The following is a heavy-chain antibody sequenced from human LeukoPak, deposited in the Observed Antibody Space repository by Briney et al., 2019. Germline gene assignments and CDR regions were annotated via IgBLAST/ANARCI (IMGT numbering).Heavy chain of an antibody. Sequence: ASVKVSCKASGYTFTGYYMHWVRQAPGQGLEWMGRINPNSGGTNYAQKFQGRVTMTRDTSISTAYVELSRLRSDDTAVYYCALLRWFGGLLQRSDYWGQGTLVTVSS. CDR3: ALLRWFGGLLQRSDY. CDR1: GYTFTGYY. J-gene: IGHJ4*02. CDR2: INPNSGGT. D-gene: IGHD3-10*01. V-gene: IGHV1-2*06.